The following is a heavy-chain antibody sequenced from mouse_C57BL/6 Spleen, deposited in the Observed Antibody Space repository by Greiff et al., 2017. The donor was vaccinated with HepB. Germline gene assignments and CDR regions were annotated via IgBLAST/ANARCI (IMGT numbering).Heavy chain of an antibody. CDR2: IDPSDSET. Sequence: QVQLKQSGAELVRPGSSVKLSCKASGYTFTSYWMHWVKQRPIQGLEWIGNIDPSDSETHYNQKFKDKATLTVDKSSSTAYMQLSSLTSEDSAVYYCARWGQDYYGSSYYAMDYWGQGTSVTVSS. V-gene: IGHV1-52*01. D-gene: IGHD1-1*01. J-gene: IGHJ4*01. CDR3: ARWGQDYYGSSYYAMDY. CDR1: GYTFTSYW.